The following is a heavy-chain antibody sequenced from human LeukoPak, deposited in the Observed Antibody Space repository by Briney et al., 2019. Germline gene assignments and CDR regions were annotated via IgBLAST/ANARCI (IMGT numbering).Heavy chain of an antibody. Sequence: GGSLRLSCAASGFTFSSYSMNWVRQAPGKGLEWVSSISSGSSYISYADSVKGRFTISRDNAKNSLYLQMNSLRAEDTAVYYCAMGETATDYWGQGTLVTVSS. V-gene: IGHV3-21*01. CDR2: ISSGSSYI. CDR3: AMGETATDY. J-gene: IGHJ4*02. D-gene: IGHD1-26*01. CDR1: GFTFSSYS.